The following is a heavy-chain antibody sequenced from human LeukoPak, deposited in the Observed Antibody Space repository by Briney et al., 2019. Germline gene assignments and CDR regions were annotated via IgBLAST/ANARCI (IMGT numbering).Heavy chain of an antibody. D-gene: IGHD2/OR15-2a*01. CDR2: IIPIFGTA. V-gene: IGHV1-69*05. J-gene: IGHJ6*03. CDR1: GGTFSSYA. Sequence: SVKVSCKASGGTFSSYAISWVRQAPGQGLEWMGGIIPIFGTANYAQKFQGRVTITTDESTSTAYMELSSLRSEDTAVYYCARDDGFLQPRGVSDYYYMDVWGKGTTVTVSS. CDR3: ARDDGFLQPRGVSDYYYMDV.